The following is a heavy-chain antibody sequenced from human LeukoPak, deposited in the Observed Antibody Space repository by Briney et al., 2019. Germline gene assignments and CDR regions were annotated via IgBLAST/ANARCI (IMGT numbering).Heavy chain of an antibody. J-gene: IGHJ5*02. CDR1: GGSISRGGYY. CDR3: ARATRPRNWFDP. V-gene: IGHV4-31*03. CDR2: IYYSGST. Sequence: TLCLTCTVSGGSISRGGYYWSWIRPHPGKGLEWIGYIYYSGSTYYNPTLKSRVTISVDTSKNQFSLKLSSVTAADTAVYYCARATRPRNWFDPWGQGTLVTVSS.